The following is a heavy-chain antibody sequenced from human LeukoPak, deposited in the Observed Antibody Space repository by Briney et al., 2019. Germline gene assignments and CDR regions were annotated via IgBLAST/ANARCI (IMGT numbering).Heavy chain of an antibody. CDR1: GFTLSKAW. Sequence: GGSLRLSCAASGFTLSKAWVNWVRQAPGKGPEWVGRIRPESDGGTPDYAAPVKGRFTISRDDSKNTLYLQMNSLRIEDTALYYCTTRSHDYNNLGGSAWGQGTLVTVSS. D-gene: IGHD4-11*01. CDR2: IRPESDGGTP. V-gene: IGHV3-15*01. CDR3: TTRSHDYNNLGGSA. J-gene: IGHJ5*02.